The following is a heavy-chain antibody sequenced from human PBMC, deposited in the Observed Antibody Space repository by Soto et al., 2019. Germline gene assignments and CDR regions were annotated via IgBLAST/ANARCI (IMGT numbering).Heavy chain of an antibody. Sequence: GSLRLSCAASGFTFSSYAMSWVRQAPGKGLEWVSAISYFGGSTFYADSVKGRFTISRDNSKNTLYLQMNSLRAEDTAVYYCAKEPARAAAGPRYNWFAPWGQGTLVTVSS. CDR3: AKEPARAAAGPRYNWFAP. CDR1: GFTFSSYA. D-gene: IGHD6-13*01. V-gene: IGHV3-23*01. CDR2: ISYFGGST. J-gene: IGHJ5*02.